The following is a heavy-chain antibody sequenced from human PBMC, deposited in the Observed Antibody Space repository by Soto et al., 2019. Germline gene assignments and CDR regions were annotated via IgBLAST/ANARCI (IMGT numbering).Heavy chain of an antibody. CDR3: AKGPGYSNYYGIDV. Sequence: EVQLLESGGGLVQPGGSLRLSCAASGLTFSLYAMTWVRQAPGKGLEWVSAISGSGSSTYYADSVKGRFTTSRDNSKNTLFLQVDSLRAEDTAVYYSAKGPGYSNYYGIDVWGQGTTVTVSS. CDR1: GLTFSLYA. CDR2: ISGSGSST. J-gene: IGHJ6*02. D-gene: IGHD4-4*01. V-gene: IGHV3-23*01.